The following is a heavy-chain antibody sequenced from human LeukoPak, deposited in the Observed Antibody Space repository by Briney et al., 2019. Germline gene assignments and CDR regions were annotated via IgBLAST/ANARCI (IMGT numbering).Heavy chain of an antibody. CDR3: AKDGGTTYNWNYFDY. V-gene: IGHV3-9*01. CDR2: ISWNSGSI. CDR1: GFTFDDYA. J-gene: IGHJ4*01. Sequence: GGSLRLSCAASGFTFDDYAMHWVRQAPGKGLEWVSGISWNSGSIGYADSVKGRFTISRDNAKNSLYLQMNSLRAEDTALYYCAKDGGTTYNWNYFDYWGHGTLVTVSS. D-gene: IGHD1-20*01.